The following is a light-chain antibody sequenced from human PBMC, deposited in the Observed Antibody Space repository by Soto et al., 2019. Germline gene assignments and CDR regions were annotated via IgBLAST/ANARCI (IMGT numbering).Light chain of an antibody. CDR1: SSNVGGFNS. CDR3: SAYTSRSTVT. Sequence: QSALTQPASVSGSPGQSITISCTGTSSNVGGFNSVPWYLQHPGKDPKLIIYAVRNRPSGVSDRFSGSKSGNTASLTISGLQAEDEADYYCSAYTSRSTVTFGGGTKLTVL. V-gene: IGLV2-14*03. J-gene: IGLJ3*02. CDR2: AVR.